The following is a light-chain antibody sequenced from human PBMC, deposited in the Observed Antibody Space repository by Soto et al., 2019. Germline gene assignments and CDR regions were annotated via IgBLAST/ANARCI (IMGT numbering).Light chain of an antibody. CDR1: QSISVH. CDR3: QQSYITPYT. V-gene: IGKV1-39*01. Sequence: DLQMTQSPSSLSASVGDTVTITCRASQSISVHLNWYQQKGGKVPKLLIYAASNLYSGVPSRFSGSGSETDFALTISSLQPEDFATYYCQQSYITPYTFGQGTKVEIK. J-gene: IGKJ2*01. CDR2: AAS.